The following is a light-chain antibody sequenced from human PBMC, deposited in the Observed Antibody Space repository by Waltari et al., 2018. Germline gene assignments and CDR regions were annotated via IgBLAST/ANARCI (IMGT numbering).Light chain of an antibody. CDR1: QSLLHSDGKTY. CDR2: QVS. J-gene: IGKJ1*01. Sequence: DVVMTQSPLSLPFTPGQPASISCRSSQSLLHSDGKTYLSWYQQKPGQPPTRLIYQVSNRDSGVPDRCSGSGAGTDFTLTISRVETEDVGVYYCIQGTHLPPTFGQGTKVEIK. CDR3: IQGTHLPPT. V-gene: IGKV2-30*02.